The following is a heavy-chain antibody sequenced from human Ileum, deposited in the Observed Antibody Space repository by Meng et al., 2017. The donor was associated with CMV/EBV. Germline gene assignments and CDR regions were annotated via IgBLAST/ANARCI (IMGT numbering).Heavy chain of an antibody. D-gene: IGHD3-22*01. J-gene: IGHJ5*02. CDR2: IYHSGTT. V-gene: IGHV4-4*02. Sequence: SDGSVNNNNWWTWVRQPPGKGLEWIGEIYHSGTTNYNPSLKSRVTISLDKSKNQFFLKVTSVTAADTAVYYCARKVSSGDYLNWVDPWGRGTLVTVSS. CDR3: ARKVSSGDYLNWVDP. CDR1: DGSVNNNNW.